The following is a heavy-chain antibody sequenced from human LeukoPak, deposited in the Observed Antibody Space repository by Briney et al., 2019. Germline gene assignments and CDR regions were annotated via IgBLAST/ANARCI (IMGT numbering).Heavy chain of an antibody. J-gene: IGHJ3*02. V-gene: IGHV4-61*02. CDR1: GSSISSGSYY. D-gene: IGHD6-13*01. CDR3: ARGPHSSSWYADAFDI. CDR2: IYTSGST. Sequence: PSETLSLTCTVSGSSISSGSYYWSWIRQPAGKGLEWIGRIYTSGSTNYNPSLKSRVTISVDTSKNQFSLKLSSVTAADTAVYYCARGPHSSSWYADAFDIWGQGTMVTVSS.